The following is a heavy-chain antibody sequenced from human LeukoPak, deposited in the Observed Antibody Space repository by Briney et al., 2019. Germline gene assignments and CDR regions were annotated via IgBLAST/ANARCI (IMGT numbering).Heavy chain of an antibody. CDR1: GGSISSGGYS. CDR3: ARTTEGGYTYGYFYYYYMDV. J-gene: IGHJ6*03. Sequence: SETLSLTCAVSGGSISSGGYSWSWIRQPPGKGLEWIGYIYYSGSTNYNPSLKSRVTISVDTSKNQFSLKLTSVTAADTAVYYCARTTEGGYTYGYFYYYYMDVWGKGTTVTISS. CDR2: IYYSGST. D-gene: IGHD5-18*01. V-gene: IGHV4-61*08.